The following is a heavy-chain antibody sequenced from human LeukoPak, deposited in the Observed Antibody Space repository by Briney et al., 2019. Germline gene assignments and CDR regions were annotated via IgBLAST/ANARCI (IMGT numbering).Heavy chain of an antibody. CDR3: TTAPQLVESTDY. D-gene: IGHD6-19*01. CDR1: GFTLSNAW. Sequence: PGGSLRLSCAASGFTLSNAWMSWVRQAPGKGLEWIGRIKSKSDGGTTDYAAPVKGRFTISRDDAKNTLFVQLNSLKPEDTAVYYRTTAPQLVESTDYWGQGTLVTVSS. J-gene: IGHJ4*02. CDR2: IKSKSDGGTT. V-gene: IGHV3-15*01.